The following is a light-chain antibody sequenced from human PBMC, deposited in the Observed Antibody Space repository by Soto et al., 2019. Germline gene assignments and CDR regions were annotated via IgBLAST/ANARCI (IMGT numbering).Light chain of an antibody. CDR1: SSDVGGYNY. CDR3: SSYTSSSTLEV. J-gene: IGLJ1*01. V-gene: IGLV2-14*01. Sequence: QSVLTPPASVSGSPGQSFTISCTGTSSDVGGYNYVSWYQQHPGKAPKLMIYEVSNRPSGVSNRFSGSKSGNTASLTISGLQAEDEADYYCSSYTSSSTLEVFGTGTKVNVL. CDR2: EVS.